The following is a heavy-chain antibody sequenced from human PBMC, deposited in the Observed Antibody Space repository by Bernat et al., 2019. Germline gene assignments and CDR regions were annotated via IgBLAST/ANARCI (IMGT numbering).Heavy chain of an antibody. CDR2: ISYDGSNK. V-gene: IGHV3-30*18. J-gene: IGHJ6*03. CDR3: AKKAPDCSSTSCYNYYYYMDV. Sequence: QVQLVESGGGVVQPGRSLRLSCAASGFTFSSYAMHWVRQAPGKGLEWVAVISYDGSNKYYADSVKGRFTISRDNSKNTLYLQMNSLRAEDTAVYYCAKKAPDCSSTSCYNYYYYMDVWGKGTTVTVSS. D-gene: IGHD2-2*01. CDR1: GFTFSSYA.